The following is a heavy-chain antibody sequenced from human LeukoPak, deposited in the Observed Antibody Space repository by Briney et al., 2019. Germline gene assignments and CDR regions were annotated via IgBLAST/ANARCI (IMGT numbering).Heavy chain of an antibody. CDR2: INHSGST. J-gene: IGHJ5*02. Sequence: PSETLSLTCTVSGGSISSSSYYWGWIRQPPGKGLEWIGEINHSGSTNYNPSLKSRVTISVDTSKNQFSLKLSSVTAADTAVYYCARVNRVLLWFGESVYWFDPWGQGTLVTVSS. CDR3: ARVNRVLLWFGESVYWFDP. CDR1: GGSISSSSYY. V-gene: IGHV4-39*07. D-gene: IGHD3-10*01.